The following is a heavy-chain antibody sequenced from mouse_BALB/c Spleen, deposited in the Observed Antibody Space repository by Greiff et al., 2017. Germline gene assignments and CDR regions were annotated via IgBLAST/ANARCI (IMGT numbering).Heavy chain of an antibody. Sequence: VPLQPSGAELARPGASVKLSCKASCYTFTSYWMQWVKQRPGQGLEWIGAIYPGDGDTRYTQKFKGKATLTADKSSSTAYMQLSSLTSEDSAVYYCARGAPYYFDYWGQGTTLTVSS. CDR2: IYPGDGDT. J-gene: IGHJ2*01. CDR3: ARGAPYYFDY. D-gene: IGHD3-1*01. CDR1: CYTFTSYW. V-gene: IGHV1-87*01.